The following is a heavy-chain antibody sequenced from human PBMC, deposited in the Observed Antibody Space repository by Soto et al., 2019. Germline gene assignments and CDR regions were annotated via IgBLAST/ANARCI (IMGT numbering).Heavy chain of an antibody. CDR2: INPSGGST. V-gene: IGHV1-46*01. CDR3: AREGNYPYYYSYGMDV. J-gene: IGHJ6*02. D-gene: IGHD4-4*01. Sequence: QVQLVQSGAEVKKPGASVKVSCKASGYTFTSYYMHWVRQAPGQGLEWMGIINPSGGSTSYAQKFQRRVTMTRDTSTSTVYMELSSLRSEDTAVYYCAREGNYPYYYSYGMDVWGQGTTVTVSS. CDR1: GYTFTSYY.